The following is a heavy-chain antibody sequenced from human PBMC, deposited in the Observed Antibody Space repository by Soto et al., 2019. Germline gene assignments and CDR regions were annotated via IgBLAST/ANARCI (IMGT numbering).Heavy chain of an antibody. D-gene: IGHD6-6*01. V-gene: IGHV3-30*18. CDR2: ISIDGSNE. CDR1: GFTFRNYG. CDR3: AKEWGKYSSSFYGLDV. Sequence: QVHLVESGGGVVQPGRSLRLSCAASGFTFRNYGMHWVRQAPGKGLEWVSSISIDGSNEYYADYVKGRFTISRDNSKDTFYLHLNSLRDEDVVVYYCAKEWGKYSSSFYGLDVWGQGTTVTVSS. J-gene: IGHJ6*02.